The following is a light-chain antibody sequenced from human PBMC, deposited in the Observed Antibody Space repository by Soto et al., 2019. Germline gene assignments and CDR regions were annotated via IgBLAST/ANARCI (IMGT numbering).Light chain of an antibody. J-gene: IGLJ1*01. CDR1: SXDVGFYNV. Sequence: QSVLTQPPSASGTPGQSFSISCTGTSXDVGFYNVVSWYQERPGKAPKLVIYEVTKRPSGVTDRFSGSKSGSTASLTVSCRQADDEAAYYCASYAGTRLFVFGSGTTLTVL. V-gene: IGLV2-8*01. CDR2: EVT. CDR3: ASYAGTRLFV.